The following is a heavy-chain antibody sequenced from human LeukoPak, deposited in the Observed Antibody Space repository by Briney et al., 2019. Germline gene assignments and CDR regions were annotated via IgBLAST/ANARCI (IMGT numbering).Heavy chain of an antibody. J-gene: IGHJ4*02. CDR1: GYTFTSYG. D-gene: IGHD2-2*01. CDR2: ISAYNGNT. Sequence: GASVKVSCKASGYTFTSYGISWVRQAPGQGLEWVGWISAYNGNTNYAQKLQGRVTMTTDTSTSTAYMELRSLRSDDTAVYYCARALGYCSSTSCLYDYWGQGTLVTVSS. V-gene: IGHV1-18*04. CDR3: ARALGYCSSTSCLYDY.